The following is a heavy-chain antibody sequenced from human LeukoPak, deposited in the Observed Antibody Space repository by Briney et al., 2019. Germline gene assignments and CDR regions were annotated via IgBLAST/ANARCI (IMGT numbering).Heavy chain of an antibody. V-gene: IGHV3-7*01. CDR2: IKTDEGEK. Sequence: GGSLRLSCAASGFTFSSLWMSWVRQAPGKGLEWVAIIKTDEGEKYYVDSVKGRSTISRDNAKNSLYLQMNSLRVEDTALYYCASDDGRGYGRDPWGQGTLVTVSS. J-gene: IGHJ5*02. CDR3: ASDDGRGYGRDP. D-gene: IGHD5-18*01. CDR1: GFTFSSLW.